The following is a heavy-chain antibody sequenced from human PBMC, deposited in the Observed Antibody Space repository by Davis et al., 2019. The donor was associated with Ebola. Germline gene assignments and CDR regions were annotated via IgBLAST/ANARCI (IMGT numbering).Heavy chain of an antibody. V-gene: IGHV4-4*02. D-gene: IGHD2-21*01. J-gene: IGHJ4*02. CDR2: IYHSGST. CDR1: GFTVSSNY. CDR3: ARRTGYSIFFDY. Sequence: SCAASGFTVSSNYMSWVRQPPGKGLEWIGKIYHSGSTNYNPSLKSRVTISVDKSKNQFSLKLSSVTAADTAVYYCARRTGYSIFFDYWGQGTLVTVSS.